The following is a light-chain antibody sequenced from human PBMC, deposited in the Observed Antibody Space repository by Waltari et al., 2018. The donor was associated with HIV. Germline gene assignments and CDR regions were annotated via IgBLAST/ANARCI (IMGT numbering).Light chain of an antibody. V-gene: IGLV1-40*01. J-gene: IGLJ3*02. CDR1: SSNIGIGSD. CDR3: QSYDSRLSGSV. CDR2: GNS. Sequence: QSALTQPPSVSGAPGQRVAISCTGTSSNIGIGSDVHWYQQLPGPAPKLLIYGNSYRPSGVPDRFSGSKSGTPASLAITGLQAEDEADYYCQSYDSRLSGSVFGGGTKLTVL.